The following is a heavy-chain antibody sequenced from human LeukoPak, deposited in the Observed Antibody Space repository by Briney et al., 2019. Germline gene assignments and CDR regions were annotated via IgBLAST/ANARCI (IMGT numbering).Heavy chain of an antibody. Sequence: PGGSLRLSCAASGFTFSSYGMHWVRQAPGKGLEWVAFIRYDGSNKYYADSVKGRFTISRDNSKNTLYLQMNSLRAEDTAVYYCAKDRAMSSGWFDYWGQGTLVTVSS. CDR1: GFTFSSYG. CDR2: IRYDGSNK. J-gene: IGHJ4*02. V-gene: IGHV3-30*02. CDR3: AKDRAMSSGWFDY. D-gene: IGHD6-19*01.